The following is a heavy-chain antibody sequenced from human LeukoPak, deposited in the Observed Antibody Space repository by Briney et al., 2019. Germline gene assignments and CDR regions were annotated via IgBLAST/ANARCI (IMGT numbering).Heavy chain of an antibody. CDR3: ARGGPSVLRYFDWPYYYYYGMDV. Sequence: GGSLRLSCAASGFTFSDYYMSWIRQAPGKGLEWVSYISSSGGTIYYADSVKGRFTISRDNAKNSLYLQMNSLRAEDTAVYYCARGGPSVLRYFDWPYYYYYGMDVWGQGTTVTASS. CDR1: GFTFSDYY. D-gene: IGHD3-9*01. V-gene: IGHV3-11*01. J-gene: IGHJ6*02. CDR2: ISSSGGTI.